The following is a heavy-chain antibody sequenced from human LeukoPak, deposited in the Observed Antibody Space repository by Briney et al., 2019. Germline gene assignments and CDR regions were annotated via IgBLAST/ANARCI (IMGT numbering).Heavy chain of an antibody. CDR1: GFTFSNYD. CDR3: ARDLQTGLAFDA. D-gene: IGHD7-27*01. V-gene: IGHV3-30*03. Sequence: PGGSLRLSCAATGFTFSNYDMHWVRQAPGKGLEWVAVISYDGTNKYYADSVKGRSTISRDNAANSLFLQMNSLRVEDTAVYYCARDLQTGLAFDAWGQGTVVAVSS. J-gene: IGHJ3*01. CDR2: ISYDGTNK.